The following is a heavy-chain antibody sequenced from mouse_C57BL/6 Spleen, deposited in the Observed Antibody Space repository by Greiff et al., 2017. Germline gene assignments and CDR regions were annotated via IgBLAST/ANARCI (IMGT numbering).Heavy chain of an antibody. CDR1: GFNIKDYY. V-gene: IGHV14-1*01. CDR2: IDPEDGDT. CDR3: TIYDRYSYYFAY. Sequence: VQLQQSGAELVRPGPSVKLSCTASGFNIKDYYMHWVKQRPEQGLEWIGRIDPEDGDTEYAPKFQGKATMTADTSSNTAYLPLSSLTSEDTAFYYCTIYDRYSYYFAYWGQGTTLTVSS. J-gene: IGHJ2*01. D-gene: IGHD2-3*01.